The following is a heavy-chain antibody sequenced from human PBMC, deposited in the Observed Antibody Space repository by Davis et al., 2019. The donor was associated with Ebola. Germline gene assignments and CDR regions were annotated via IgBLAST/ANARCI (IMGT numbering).Heavy chain of an antibody. D-gene: IGHD2-8*02. CDR2: ISTSGDNT. CDR3: AKGLGTASYKKPNFDY. J-gene: IGHJ4*02. CDR1: GFTFSGSA. V-gene: IGHV3-23*01. Sequence: PGGSLRLSCAASGFTFSGSAMSWVRQAPGKGLEWVSRISTSGDNTYYADSVKGRFTISRDNSKNTLFLQLNSLGGDDTAVYYCAKGLGTASYKKPNFDYWGQGTLVTVSS.